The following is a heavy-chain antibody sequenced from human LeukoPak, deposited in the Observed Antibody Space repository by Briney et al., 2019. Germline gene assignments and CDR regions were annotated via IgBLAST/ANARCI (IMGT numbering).Heavy chain of an antibody. V-gene: IGHV1-2*02. Sequence: ASVKVSCKASGYTFTGYYMHWVRQAPGQGLEWMGWINPNSGGTNYAQKFQGRVTMTRDTSISTAYMELSRLRSDDTAVYYCARGQLLWFGESRNYYYMDVWGKGTTVTVSS. D-gene: IGHD3-10*01. CDR2: INPNSGGT. CDR1: GYTFTGYY. J-gene: IGHJ6*03. CDR3: ARGQLLWFGESRNYYYMDV.